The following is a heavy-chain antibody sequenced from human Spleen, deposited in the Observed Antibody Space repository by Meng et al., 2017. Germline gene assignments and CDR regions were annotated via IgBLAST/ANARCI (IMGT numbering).Heavy chain of an antibody. J-gene: IGHJ4*02. D-gene: IGHD5-24*01. CDR1: DDSISRSSYY. V-gene: IGHV4-39*07. CDR3: ARLDMTTKALAY. CDR2: IYYSGIT. Sequence: SETLSLTCIVSDDSISRSSYYWGWIRQPPGKGLEWIVSIYYSGITYYNPSLKSRVTISIDTSKNQFSLKLSSVTAADTAVYYCARLDMTTKALAYWGQGTLVTVSS.